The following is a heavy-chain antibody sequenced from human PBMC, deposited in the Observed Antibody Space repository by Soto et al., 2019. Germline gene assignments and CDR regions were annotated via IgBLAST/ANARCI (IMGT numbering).Heavy chain of an antibody. V-gene: IGHV4-30-4*08. CDR1: GDSVNSAY. CDR2: IYHTGRN. D-gene: IGHD6-6*01. J-gene: IGHJ4*02. Sequence: QVQLQEMGPGLVKPSQTLTITCTVSGDSVNSAYWSWIRQLPGKGLEWMGNIYHTGRNFYNPSLKRQVAISIDTSKPLFSLKMKSVTAADTAVDYCAKTDAYNSSFFDSWGLGTVVTVSS. CDR3: AKTDAYNSSFFDS.